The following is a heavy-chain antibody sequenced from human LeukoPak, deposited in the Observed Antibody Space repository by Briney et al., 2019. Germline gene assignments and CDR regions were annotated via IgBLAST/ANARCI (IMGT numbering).Heavy chain of an antibody. CDR1: GGSISTYY. CDR3: ARHLTSGDYFDY. Sequence: SETLSLTCTVSGGSISTYYWSWLRQPPGKGLEWIGCVYYSGITDYIPSLKSRVTISVDTSKSQFSLKLSSVTAADTAVYYCARHLTSGDYFDYWGQGTLVTVSS. CDR2: VYYSGIT. D-gene: IGHD4-17*01. J-gene: IGHJ4*02. V-gene: IGHV4-59*08.